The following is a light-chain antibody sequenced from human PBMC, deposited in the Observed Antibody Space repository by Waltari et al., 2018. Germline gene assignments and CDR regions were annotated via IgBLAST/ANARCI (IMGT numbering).Light chain of an antibody. Sequence: QSALTQPASVSGSPGQSITISCTGTSSEVGRYNLVSWYQKHPGKAPKLMIYEGSKRPSGVSNRFSGPKSGNTASLTIAGLQAEDEADYYCCSYAGSSTDVFGTGTKVTVL. J-gene: IGLJ1*01. CDR2: EGS. V-gene: IGLV2-23*01. CDR3: CSYAGSSTDV. CDR1: SSEVGRYNL.